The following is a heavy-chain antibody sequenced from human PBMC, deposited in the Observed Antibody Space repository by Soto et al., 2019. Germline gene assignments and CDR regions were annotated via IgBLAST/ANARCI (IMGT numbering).Heavy chain of an antibody. Sequence: EVQLLESGGGLVQPGGSLRLSCAASGFTFSSYAMSWVRQAPGKGLEWVSAISGSGGSTYYADSVKGRFTISRDNSTNTLYLQMNSLRAEDTAVYYCAKGTYYYDSSGYYGYWGQETLVTVSS. V-gene: IGHV3-23*01. J-gene: IGHJ4*02. CDR2: ISGSGGST. D-gene: IGHD3-22*01. CDR3: AKGTYYYDSSGYYGY. CDR1: GFTFSSYA.